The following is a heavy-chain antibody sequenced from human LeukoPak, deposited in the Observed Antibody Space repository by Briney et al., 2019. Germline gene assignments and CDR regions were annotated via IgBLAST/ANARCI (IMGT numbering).Heavy chain of an antibody. CDR3: AKGKWRGDAFDI. CDR2: ISGSGGST. Sequence: GGSLRLSCAASGFTLSSYAMSWVRQAPGKGLEWVSAISGSGGSTYYADSVKGRFTISRDNSKNTLYLQMNSLRAEDTAVYYCAKGKWRGDAFDIWGQGTMVTVSS. CDR1: GFTLSSYA. V-gene: IGHV3-23*01. D-gene: IGHD1-26*01. J-gene: IGHJ3*02.